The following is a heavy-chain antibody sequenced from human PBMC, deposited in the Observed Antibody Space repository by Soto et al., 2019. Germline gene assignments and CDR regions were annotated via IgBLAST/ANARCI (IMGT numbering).Heavy chain of an antibody. D-gene: IGHD1-26*01. Sequence: QVQVVQSGAEVKEPGSSVKVSCKASGDIFTTYAINWVRQAPGQGLVWMGGIKPAIGSANYAPTFQGRLTITADDLTATAYMDLTSLTSADTAVYYCERVLLVGHETVDYWGQGTLVTVSS. CDR3: ERVLLVGHETVDY. CDR1: GDIFTTYA. CDR2: IKPAIGSA. J-gene: IGHJ4*02. V-gene: IGHV1-69*01.